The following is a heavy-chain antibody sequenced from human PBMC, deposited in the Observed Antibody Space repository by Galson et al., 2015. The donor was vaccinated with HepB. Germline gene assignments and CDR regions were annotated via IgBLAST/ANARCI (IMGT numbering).Heavy chain of an antibody. Sequence: ETLSLTCTVSGGSISSYYWSWIRQPAGKGLEWIGRIYTSGSTNYNPSLKSRVTMSVDTSKNQFSLKLSSVTAADTAVYYCARDQRRGKPSGWFDPWGQGTLVTVSS. J-gene: IGHJ5*02. V-gene: IGHV4-4*07. CDR2: IYTSGST. CDR1: GGSISSYY. CDR3: ARDQRRGKPSGWFDP. D-gene: IGHD6-25*01.